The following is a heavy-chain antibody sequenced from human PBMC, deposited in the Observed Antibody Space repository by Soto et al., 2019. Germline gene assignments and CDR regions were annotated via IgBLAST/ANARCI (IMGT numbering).Heavy chain of an antibody. CDR1: GDSVSSNSSA. CDR2: TYYRSKWYN. V-gene: IGHV6-1*01. CDR3: ARLIIAVADYFDY. D-gene: IGHD6-19*01. Sequence: SQTLSLTCAISGDSVSSNSSAWNWFRQSPSRGLEWLGRTYYRSKWYNDYAVSVKSRITINPDTSKNQFSLQLNSVTPEDTAVYYCARLIIAVADYFDYWGQGTLVTVTS. J-gene: IGHJ4*02.